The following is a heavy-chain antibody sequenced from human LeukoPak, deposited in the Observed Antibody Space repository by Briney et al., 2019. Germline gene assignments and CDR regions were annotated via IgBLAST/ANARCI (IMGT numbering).Heavy chain of an antibody. CDR1: GFTFSSYE. CDR3: ARGAYYFYY. Sequence: GGSLRLSCAASGFTFSSYEMNWVRQAPGKGLEWVSYISSSGSTIYYADSVKGRFTISRGNAKNSLYLQMSSLRAEDTAVYYCARGAYYFYYWGQGTLVTVSS. V-gene: IGHV3-48*03. J-gene: IGHJ4*02. CDR2: ISSSGSTI. D-gene: IGHD3-16*01.